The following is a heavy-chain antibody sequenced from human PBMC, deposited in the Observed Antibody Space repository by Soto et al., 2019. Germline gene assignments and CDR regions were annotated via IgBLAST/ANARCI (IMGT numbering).Heavy chain of an antibody. D-gene: IGHD2-2*01. CDR1: GGTFSSYA. CDR3: ARDSVVVPAAMFSARAYYYDMDA. J-gene: IGHJ6*02. CDR2: IIPIFGTA. V-gene: IGHV1-69*13. Sequence: GASVKVSCKASGGTFSSYAISWVRQAPGQGLEWMGGIIPIFGTANYAQKFQGRVTITADESTSTAYMELSSLRSEDTAVYYCARDSVVVPAAMFSARAYYYDMDAWGQGTTVTV.